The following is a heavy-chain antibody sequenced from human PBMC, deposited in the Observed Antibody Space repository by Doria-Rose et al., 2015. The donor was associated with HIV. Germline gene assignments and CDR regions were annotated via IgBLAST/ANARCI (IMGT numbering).Heavy chain of an antibody. CDR3: ARGVATTAGYYFDY. Sequence: WIGYIYDNSGSSNYNPSLKSRVTISVDTSKSQFSLELSSVTAADTAVYYCARGVATTAGYYFDYWGQGTLVTVSS. D-gene: IGHD5-12*01. CDR2: IYDNSGSS. J-gene: IGHJ4*02. V-gene: IGHV4-59*09.